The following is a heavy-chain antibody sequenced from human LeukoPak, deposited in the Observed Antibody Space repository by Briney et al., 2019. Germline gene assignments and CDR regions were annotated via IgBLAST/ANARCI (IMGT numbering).Heavy chain of an antibody. J-gene: IGHJ6*02. CDR1: GFTFDDYA. CDR2: ISWNSGSI. V-gene: IGHV3-9*01. D-gene: IGHD1-26*01. CDR3: AKDTWDGARYYGMDV. Sequence: GGSLRLSCAASGFTFDDYAMHWVRQAPGKGLEWVSGISWNSGSIGYADSVEGRFTISRDNAKNSLYLQMNSLRAEDTALYYCAKDTWDGARYYGMDVWGQGTTVTVSS.